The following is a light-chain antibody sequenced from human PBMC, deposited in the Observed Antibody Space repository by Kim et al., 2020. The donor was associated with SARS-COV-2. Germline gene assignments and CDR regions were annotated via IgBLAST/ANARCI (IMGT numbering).Light chain of an antibody. CDR1: SSDIVGYNY. V-gene: IGLV2-14*03. CDR3: SSYTSTSTPP. Sequence: GQSVTVSCTGTSSDIVGYNYVPWYQHHPGKAPKLMIYDVNKRPSGVSYRFSGSKSGNTAFLTIFGLQAEDEADYYCSSYTSTSTPPFGGGTKVTVL. CDR2: DVN. J-gene: IGLJ3*02.